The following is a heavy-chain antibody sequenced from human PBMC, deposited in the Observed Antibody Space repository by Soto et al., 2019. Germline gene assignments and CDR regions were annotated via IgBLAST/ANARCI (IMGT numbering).Heavy chain of an antibody. CDR3: VRVVAIPGYPDN. J-gene: IGHJ4*02. D-gene: IGHD5-12*01. CDR2: IVPTVDTS. V-gene: IGHV1-69*06. Sequence: SVKLSCKTSGATFSSYAITWVRQAPGQGLEWMGGIVPTVDTSTYAQKFQGRVTITADKFTNTVYMELSSLRSDDTAVYYCVRVVAIPGYPDNWGQGTLVTVSS. CDR1: GATFSSYA.